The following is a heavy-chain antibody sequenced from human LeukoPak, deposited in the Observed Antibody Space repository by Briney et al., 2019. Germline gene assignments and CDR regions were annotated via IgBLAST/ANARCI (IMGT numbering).Heavy chain of an antibody. J-gene: IGHJ4*02. CDR2: ITATGSRT. D-gene: IGHD3-16*01. Sequence: GGFLRLSCAASGFTFSDYAMNWVRQAPGKGLEWVSGITATGSRTYYADSVKGRFTISRDSSKNTLYLQLNSLRADDTAVYYCATSMGGGNIDYWGQGALVTVSS. CDR3: ATSMGGGNIDY. CDR1: GFTFSDYA. V-gene: IGHV3-23*01.